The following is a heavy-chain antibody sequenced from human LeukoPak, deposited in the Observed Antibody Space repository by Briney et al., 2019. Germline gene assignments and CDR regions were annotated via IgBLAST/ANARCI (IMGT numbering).Heavy chain of an antibody. V-gene: IGHV3-7*01. CDR2: IKQDGSEK. J-gene: IGHJ4*02. CDR3: AAEVTTFGYFDY. Sequence: GGSLRLSCTASGFTFGDYAMNWFRQAPGKGLEWVANIKQDGSEKYYVDSVKGRFTIPRDNAKNSLYLQMNSLRAEDTAVYYCAAEVTTFGYFDYWGQGTLVTVSS. CDR1: GFTFGDYA. D-gene: IGHD4-11*01.